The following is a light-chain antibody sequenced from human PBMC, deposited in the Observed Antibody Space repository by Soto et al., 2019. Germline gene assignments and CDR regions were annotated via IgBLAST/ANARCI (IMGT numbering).Light chain of an antibody. Sequence: QSVLTQPASVSESPGQSITISCTGTSSDVGGYNYVSWYQQHPDKAPKLILYEVNNRPSGVSNRFSGSKSGNTASLTISGLQAEDEADYYCCSYTTSSTDVFGTGTKVTVL. V-gene: IGLV2-14*01. J-gene: IGLJ1*01. CDR1: SSDVGGYNY. CDR3: CSYTTSSTDV. CDR2: EVN.